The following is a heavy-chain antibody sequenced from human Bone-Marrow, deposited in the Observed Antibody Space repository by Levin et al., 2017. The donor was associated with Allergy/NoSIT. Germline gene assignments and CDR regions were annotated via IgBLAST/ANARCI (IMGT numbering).Heavy chain of an antibody. CDR2: RYDTGPT. V-gene: IGHV4-30-2*01. CDR3: ARASPFSFRGAIAPFFDQ. J-gene: IGHJ5*02. CDR1: GASVNSAGRHS. D-gene: IGHD3-16*02. Sequence: TTSETLSLTCAVSGASVNSAGRHSWTWIRQPPGGGLEWIGDRYDTGPTHYNPSLQSRVTISVDRSRNQFSLTLNSATAADTAIYFCARASPFSFRGAIAPFFDQWGRGGQVTVSS.